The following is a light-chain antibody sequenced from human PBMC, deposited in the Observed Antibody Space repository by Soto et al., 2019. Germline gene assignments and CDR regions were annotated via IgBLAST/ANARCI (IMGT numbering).Light chain of an antibody. Sequence: QSALTQPASVSGSPGQSITISCTGTSSDVGGYDYVSWYQQHPGKAPKLMIYEVSNRPSGVSNRFSASKSGNTASLTISGLQAEDEADYYCSSYTSSSTLYVFXPGTKGTVL. V-gene: IGLV2-14*01. J-gene: IGLJ1*01. CDR3: SSYTSSSTLYV. CDR1: SSDVGGYDY. CDR2: EVS.